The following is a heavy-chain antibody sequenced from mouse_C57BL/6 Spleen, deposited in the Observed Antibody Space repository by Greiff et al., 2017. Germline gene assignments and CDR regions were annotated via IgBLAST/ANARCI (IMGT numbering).Heavy chain of an antibody. Sequence: VQLVESGAELVRPGASVTLSCKASGYTFTDYEMHWVKQTPVHGLEWIGAIDPETGGTAYNQKFKGKAILTADKSSSTAYMELRSLTSEDSAVYYCTEGYWFAYWGQGTLVTVSA. J-gene: IGHJ3*01. CDR1: GYTFTDYE. V-gene: IGHV1-15*01. CDR3: TEGYWFAY. CDR2: IDPETGGT.